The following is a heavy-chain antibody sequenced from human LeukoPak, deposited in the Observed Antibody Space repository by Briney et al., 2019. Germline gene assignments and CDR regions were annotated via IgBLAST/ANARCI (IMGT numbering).Heavy chain of an antibody. CDR3: ARSIVGATWRAYYYYGMDV. Sequence: ASVKVSCKASGGTFSSYAISWVRQATGQGLEWMGWMNPNSGNTGYAQKFQGRVTMTRNTSISTAYMELSSLRSEDTAVYYCARSIVGATWRAYYYYGMDVWGQGTTVTVSS. D-gene: IGHD1-26*01. CDR2: MNPNSGNT. V-gene: IGHV1-8*02. J-gene: IGHJ6*01. CDR1: GGTFSSYA.